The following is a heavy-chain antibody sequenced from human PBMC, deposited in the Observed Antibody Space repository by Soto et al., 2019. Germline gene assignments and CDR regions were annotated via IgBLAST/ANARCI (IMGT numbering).Heavy chain of an antibody. CDR2: IYSGGST. Sequence: LRLSCAASGFTVSSNYMSWVRQAPGKGLEWVSVIYSGGSTYYADSVKGRFTISRDNSRNTLYLQMNSLRAEDTAVYYCAGGGYSTRYYYYYGMDVWGQGTTVTVSS. D-gene: IGHD5-18*01. J-gene: IGHJ6*02. CDR3: AGGGYSTRYYYYYGMDV. CDR1: GFTVSSNY. V-gene: IGHV3-53*01.